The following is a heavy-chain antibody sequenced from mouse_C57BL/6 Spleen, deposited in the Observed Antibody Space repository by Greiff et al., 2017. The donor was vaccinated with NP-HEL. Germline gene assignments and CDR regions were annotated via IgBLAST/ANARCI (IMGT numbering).Heavy chain of an antibody. CDR3: AREGCYDGGGYAMDY. CDR2: IYPGGGYT. V-gene: IGHV1-63*01. D-gene: IGHD2-12*01. CDR1: GYTFTNYW. Sequence: QVHVKQSGAELVRPGTSVKMSCKASGYTFTNYWIGWAKQRPGHGLEWIGDIYPGGGYTNYNEKFKGKATLTADKSSSTAYMQFSSLTSEDSAIYYCAREGCYDGGGYAMDYWGQGTSVTVSS. J-gene: IGHJ4*01.